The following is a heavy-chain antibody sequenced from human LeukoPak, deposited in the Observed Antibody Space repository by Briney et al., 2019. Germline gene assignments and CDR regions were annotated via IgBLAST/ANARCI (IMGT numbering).Heavy chain of an antibody. CDR2: ISEGVGNT. Sequence: GGSLRLSCAASGFTFTNYAMTWVRQAPGKGLEWVSGISEGVGNTYADSVKGRFTISRDHSKNTLYLQMNSLRAEDTALYYCAKREKGTTGRFFDYWGQGTLVTVPS. V-gene: IGHV3-23*01. CDR3: AKREKGTTGRFFDY. CDR1: GFTFTNYA. D-gene: IGHD4-17*01. J-gene: IGHJ4*02.